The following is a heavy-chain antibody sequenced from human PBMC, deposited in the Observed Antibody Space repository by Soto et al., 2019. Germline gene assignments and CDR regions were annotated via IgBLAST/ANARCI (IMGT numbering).Heavy chain of an antibody. CDR1: GYTFTSYD. Sequence: QVQLVQSGAEVKKPGASVRVSCKASGYTFTSYDINWVRQATGQGLEWMGWMNPESTNTGYAQKFQGRGTMTRDTSISTAYMELSSLRSEDTAVYYCARFVRHQLPTIDFWGQGTLVTVSS. D-gene: IGHD2-2*01. CDR2: MNPESTNT. J-gene: IGHJ4*02. CDR3: ARFVRHQLPTIDF. V-gene: IGHV1-8*01.